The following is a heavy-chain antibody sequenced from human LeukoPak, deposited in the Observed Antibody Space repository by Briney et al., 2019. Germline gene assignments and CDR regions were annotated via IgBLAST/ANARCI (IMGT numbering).Heavy chain of an antibody. CDR2: ISGYNGNT. J-gene: IGHJ4*02. CDR3: ARGHGDILSAFAY. D-gene: IGHD3-9*01. V-gene: IGHV1-18*01. CDR1: RYTFTTYG. Sequence: GASVKVSCKASRYTFTTYGISWVRQAPGQGLEMIEWISGYNGNTHYAEELQGRDTITSDRSTSKVSMELRSLTSEDTAMYYCARGHGDILSAFAYWGQGTVVTVSS.